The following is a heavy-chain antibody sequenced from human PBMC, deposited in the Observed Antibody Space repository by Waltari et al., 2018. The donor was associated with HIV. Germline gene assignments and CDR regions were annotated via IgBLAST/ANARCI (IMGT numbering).Heavy chain of an antibody. CDR2: IYHSGNT. J-gene: IGHJ4*02. V-gene: IGHV4-38-2*01. Sequence: QVQLQESGPGLVKPSETLSLTCAVSGFSITTDYYWGWIRQPPGKGLEWSASIYHSGNTYYNPSLKSRVTVSLDTSKNQFSLNLKSVTAADTAVYYCGRVWCSGGSCFIGLTDYWGQGTLVTVSS. CDR1: GFSITTDYY. CDR3: GRVWCSGGSCFIGLTDY. D-gene: IGHD2-15*01.